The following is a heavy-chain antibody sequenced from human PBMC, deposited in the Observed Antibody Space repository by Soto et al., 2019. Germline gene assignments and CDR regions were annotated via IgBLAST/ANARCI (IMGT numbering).Heavy chain of an antibody. Sequence: GESLKISCKGSGYSFTSYWIGWVRQMPGKGLEWMGIIYPGDSDTRYSPSFQGQVTISADKSISTAYLQWSSLKASDTAMYYCARLIGSTSCYACEPPPLPYYYYYGMDVWGQGTTVTVSS. CDR2: IYPGDSDT. CDR1: GYSFTSYW. J-gene: IGHJ6*02. D-gene: IGHD2-2*01. V-gene: IGHV5-51*01. CDR3: ARLIGSTSCYACEPPPLPYYYYYGMDV.